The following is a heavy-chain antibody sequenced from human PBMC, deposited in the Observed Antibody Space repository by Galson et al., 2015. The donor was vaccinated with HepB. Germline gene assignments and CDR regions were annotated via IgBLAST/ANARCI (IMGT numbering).Heavy chain of an antibody. V-gene: IGHV1-8*01. CDR2: MNPNSGNT. D-gene: IGHD3-10*01. CDR1: GYTFTSYD. J-gene: IGHJ6*02. CDR3: ARVPHLLWFGESHPPDV. Sequence: SVKVSCKASGYTFTSYDINWVRQATGQGLEWMGWMNPNSGNTGYAQKFQGRVTMTRNTSISTAYMELSSLRSEDTAVYYCARVPHLLWFGESHPPDVWGQGTTVTVSS.